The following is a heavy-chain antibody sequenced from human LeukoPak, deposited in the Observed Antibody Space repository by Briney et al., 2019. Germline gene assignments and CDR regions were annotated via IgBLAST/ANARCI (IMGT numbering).Heavy chain of an antibody. J-gene: IGHJ4*02. D-gene: IGHD3-3*01. Sequence: SETLSLTCTVSGGSISSYYWNWIRLPPGKGLEWIGYIYYSGSTNYNRSLKSRVTISVDTSKNQFSLKLSSVTAADTAVYYCARRHGWSGYSYFDYWGQGTLVTVSS. V-gene: IGHV4-59*12. CDR2: IYYSGST. CDR3: ARRHGWSGYSYFDY. CDR1: GGSISSYY.